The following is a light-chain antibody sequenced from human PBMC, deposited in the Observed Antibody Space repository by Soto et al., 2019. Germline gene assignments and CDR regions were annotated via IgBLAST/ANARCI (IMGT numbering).Light chain of an antibody. CDR3: SSYTGRTTYV. J-gene: IGLJ1*01. CDR2: EVT. Sequence: QSALTQPASVSGSPGQSITISCTGTSSDVGGYNYVSWYQNHPGKAPKVMIYEVTNRPSGVSNRFSGSKSGNTASLTISGLQVEDEADYYCSSYTGRTTYVFGTGTKVTIL. V-gene: IGLV2-14*01. CDR1: SSDVGGYNY.